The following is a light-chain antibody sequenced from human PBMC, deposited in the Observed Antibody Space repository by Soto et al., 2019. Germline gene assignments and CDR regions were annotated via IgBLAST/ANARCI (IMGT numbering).Light chain of an antibody. Sequence: QSVLTQPPAASETPGQRVTISCSGSGSNIGKNYVYWYQQLPGTAPKLLIYSINQRPSGVPDRFSGSKSGTSASLAISGLRSEDEADYYCAAWDDSLRGLVFGGGTKVTVL. CDR1: GSNIGKNY. CDR3: AAWDDSLRGLV. CDR2: SIN. J-gene: IGLJ2*01. V-gene: IGLV1-47*02.